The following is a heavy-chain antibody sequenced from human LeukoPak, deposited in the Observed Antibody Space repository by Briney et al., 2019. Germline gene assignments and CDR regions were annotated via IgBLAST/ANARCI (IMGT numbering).Heavy chain of an antibody. J-gene: IGHJ4*02. CDR2: IYYSGST. CDR1: GGSISSGGYY. CDR3: ARVRRSEYSYADN. D-gene: IGHD5-18*01. Sequence: SQTLSLTCTVSGGSISSGGYYWSWIRQHPGKGLEWIGYIYYSGSTYYNPSLKSRVTISVDTSKNQFSLKLSSVTAADTAVYYCARVRRSEYSYADNWGQGTLVTVFS. V-gene: IGHV4-31*03.